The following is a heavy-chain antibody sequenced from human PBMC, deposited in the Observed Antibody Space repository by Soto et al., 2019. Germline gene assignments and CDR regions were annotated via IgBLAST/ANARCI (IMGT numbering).Heavy chain of an antibody. D-gene: IGHD2-15*01. CDR3: ARSLSWYCSGGSCPDY. CDR2: IIPIFGTA. CDR1: GGTFSSYA. Sequence: SVKVSCKASGGTFSSYAISWVRQAPGQGLEWMGGIIPIFGTANYAQKFQGRVTITADESTSTAYMELSSLRSDDTAVYYCARSLSWYCSGGSCPDYWGQGTLVTVSS. J-gene: IGHJ4*02. V-gene: IGHV1-69*13.